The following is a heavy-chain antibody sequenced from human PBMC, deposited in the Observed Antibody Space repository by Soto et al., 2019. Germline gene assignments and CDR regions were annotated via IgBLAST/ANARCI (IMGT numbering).Heavy chain of an antibody. D-gene: IGHD6-13*01. CDR1: GGTFSSYT. V-gene: IGHV1-69*02. CDR2: IIPILGIA. CDR3: ARQYPPGIAAAGTNYYYRDV. Sequence: GASVKVSCKASGGTFSSYTISWVRQAPGQGLEWMGRIIPILGIANYAQKFQGRVTITADKSTSTAYMELSSLRSEDTAVYYCARQYPPGIAAAGTNYYYRDVWGKGTTVTVSS. J-gene: IGHJ6*03.